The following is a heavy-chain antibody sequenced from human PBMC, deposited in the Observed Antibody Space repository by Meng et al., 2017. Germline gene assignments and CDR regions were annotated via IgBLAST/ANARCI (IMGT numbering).Heavy chain of an antibody. V-gene: IGHV5-51*01. CDR3: ARIQSARGYSSSLSHFDY. CDR2: IYPGDSDT. Sequence: KVSCKGSGYSFTSYWIGWVRQMPGKGLEWMGIIYPGDSDTRYSPSFQGQVTISADKSISTAYLQWSSLKASDTAMYYCARIQSARGYSSSLSHFDYWGQGNLV. J-gene: IGHJ4*02. D-gene: IGHD6-13*01. CDR1: GYSFTSYW.